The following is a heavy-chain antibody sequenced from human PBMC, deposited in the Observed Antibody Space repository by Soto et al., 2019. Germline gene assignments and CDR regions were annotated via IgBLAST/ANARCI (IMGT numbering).Heavy chain of an antibody. V-gene: IGHV3-21*01. D-gene: IGHD6-13*01. Sequence: GGSLILSCAASGFTFRSFTMNWVRQAPGKWLEWVSTISSNSAYIYYTDALRGRFTISRDNAKNSLHLQMNSLRAEDTAVYYCTRDASRDSSARGWFDPWGPGILVTVPS. J-gene: IGHJ5*02. CDR2: ISSNSAYI. CDR1: GFTFRSFT. CDR3: TRDASRDSSARGWFDP.